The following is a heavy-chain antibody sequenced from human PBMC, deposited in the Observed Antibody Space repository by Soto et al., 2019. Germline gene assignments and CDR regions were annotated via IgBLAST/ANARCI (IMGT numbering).Heavy chain of an antibody. D-gene: IGHD2-2*01. CDR3: ARHKDCSSTSCHYYYYGMDV. CDR1: GYSFTSYW. Sequence: GESLKISCKGSGYSFTSYWIGLVRQMPGKGLEWMGIIYPGDSDTRYSPSFQGHVTISADKSISTAYLQWSSLKDSDTAMYYCARHKDCSSTSCHYYYYGMDVWGQGTTVTVSS. V-gene: IGHV5-51*01. J-gene: IGHJ6*02. CDR2: IYPGDSDT.